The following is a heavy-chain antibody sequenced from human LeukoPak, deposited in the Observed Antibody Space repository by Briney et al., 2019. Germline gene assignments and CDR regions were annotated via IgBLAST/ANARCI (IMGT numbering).Heavy chain of an antibody. J-gene: IGHJ4*02. Sequence: PGGSLRLSCTASGFTFSNYGMHWVRQAPGKGLEWVAVISYDGSNKYYADSVKGRFTISRDNSKNTLYLQMNSLRAEDTAVYYCARDLLGVSITGTSGADYWGQGTLVTVSS. CDR3: ARDLLGVSITGTSGADY. CDR2: ISYDGSNK. CDR1: GFTFSNYG. D-gene: IGHD1-20*01. V-gene: IGHV3-30*03.